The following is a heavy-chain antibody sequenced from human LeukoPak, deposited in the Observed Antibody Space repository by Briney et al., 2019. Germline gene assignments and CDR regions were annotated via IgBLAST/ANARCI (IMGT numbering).Heavy chain of an antibody. J-gene: IGHJ4*02. CDR3: ARGISGSYYPGDY. CDR2: INPNSGGT. Sequence: WASVKVSCKASGYTFTSYYMHWVRQAPGQGLEWMGWINPNSGGTNYAQKFQGRVTMTRDTSISTAYMELSRLRSDDTAVYYCARGISGSYYPGDYWGQGTLVTVSS. D-gene: IGHD1-26*01. V-gene: IGHV1-2*02. CDR1: GYTFTSYY.